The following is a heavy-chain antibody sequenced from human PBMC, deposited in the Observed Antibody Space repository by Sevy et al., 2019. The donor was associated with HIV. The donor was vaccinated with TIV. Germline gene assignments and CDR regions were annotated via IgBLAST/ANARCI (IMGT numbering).Heavy chain of an antibody. CDR3: ARELSSSWSYYYYGMDV. Sequence: ASVKVSCKASGYTFTGYYMHWVRQAPGQGLEWMGWINPNSGGTNYAQKFQGRVTMTRDTSISIAYMELSRLRSDDTAVYYCARELSSSWSYYYYGMDVWGQGTTVTVSS. V-gene: IGHV1-2*02. D-gene: IGHD6-13*01. CDR2: INPNSGGT. J-gene: IGHJ6*02. CDR1: GYTFTGYY.